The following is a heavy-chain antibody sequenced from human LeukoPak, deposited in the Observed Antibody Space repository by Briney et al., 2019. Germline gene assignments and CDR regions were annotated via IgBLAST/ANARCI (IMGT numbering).Heavy chain of an antibody. V-gene: IGHV3-7*03. Sequence: GGSLRLSCAASGFTFTTYWMTWVRQAPGKGLEWVANINQDGSEKYFVDSVKGRFTISRDNAKNSLYLQMNSLRAEDTALYYCAKDISSGWYLEYFQHWGQGTLVTVSS. CDR3: AKDISSGWYLEYFQH. CDR2: INQDGSEK. CDR1: GFTFTTYW. D-gene: IGHD6-19*01. J-gene: IGHJ1*01.